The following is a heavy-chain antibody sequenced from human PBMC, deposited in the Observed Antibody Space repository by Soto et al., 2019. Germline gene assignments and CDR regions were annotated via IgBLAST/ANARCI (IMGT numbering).Heavy chain of an antibody. V-gene: IGHV1-18*01. CDR3: ARAISYYYGSGSSPPLDY. CDR2: ISAYNGNT. D-gene: IGHD3-10*01. CDR1: GYTFTSYA. Sequence: ASVKVSCKASGYTFTSYAISWVRQAPGQGLEWMGWISAYNGNTNYAQKLQGRVTMTTDTSTSTAYMELRSLRSDDTAVYYCARAISYYYGSGSSPPLDYWGQGTLVTVSS. J-gene: IGHJ4*02.